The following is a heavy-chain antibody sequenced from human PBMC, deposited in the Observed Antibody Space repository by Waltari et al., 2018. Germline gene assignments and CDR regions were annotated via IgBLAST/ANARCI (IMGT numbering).Heavy chain of an antibody. Sequence: QVQLQESGPGLVKPSETLSLTCTVSGGSISSYYWSWIRQPPGKGLEWIGYIYYSGSTNPNPALKSRVTISVDTSKNQCSLKLSSVTAAATAVYYCARAVRDCSSTSCYYDAFDIWGQGTMVTVSS. V-gene: IGHV4-59*01. CDR1: GGSISSYY. D-gene: IGHD2-2*01. J-gene: IGHJ3*02. CDR2: IYYSGST. CDR3: ARAVRDCSSTSCYYDAFDI.